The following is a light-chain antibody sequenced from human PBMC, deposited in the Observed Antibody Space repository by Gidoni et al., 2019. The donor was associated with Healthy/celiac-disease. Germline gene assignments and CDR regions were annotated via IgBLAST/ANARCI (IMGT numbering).Light chain of an antibody. V-gene: IGKV3-20*01. CDR2: GAS. J-gene: IGKJ1*01. CDR3: QQYGSSPQT. CDR1: QSVSRSY. Sequence: EIVLTQSPGTLSLSPGERATLSCRARQSVSRSYLAWYQQKPGQATRLLIYGASSRATGIPDSFSGSGSGTDFTLTISRLEPEDFAVYYCQQYGSSPQTFGQGTKVKIK.